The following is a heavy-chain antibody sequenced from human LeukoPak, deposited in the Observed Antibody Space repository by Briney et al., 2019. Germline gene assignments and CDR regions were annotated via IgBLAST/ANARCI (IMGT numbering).Heavy chain of an antibody. Sequence: SVKVSCKASGGTFSSYAISWVRQAPGQGLEWMGGIIPIFGTANYAQKSQGRVTITADESTSTAYMELSSLRSEDTAVYYCARAPRPYGSGSYLSDYWGQGTLVTVSS. CDR1: GGTFSSYA. CDR3: ARAPRPYGSGSYLSDY. CDR2: IIPIFGTA. D-gene: IGHD3-10*01. J-gene: IGHJ4*02. V-gene: IGHV1-69*01.